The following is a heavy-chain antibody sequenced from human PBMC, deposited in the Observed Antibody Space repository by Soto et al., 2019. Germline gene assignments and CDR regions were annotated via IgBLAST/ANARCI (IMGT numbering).Heavy chain of an antibody. CDR1: GDSITSSAW. Sequence: QVQLQESGPGLVKPSGTLSLTCAVSGDSITSSAWWSCVRQPPGKGLVWIGEIHLGGTTNYNPSLKIRVTIPVDKSKNQFSLILNSVTAADTAIYYCARGDNWRLDLWGQGTLVTVSS. CDR2: IHLGGTT. D-gene: IGHD1-20*01. CDR3: ARGDNWRLDL. J-gene: IGHJ5*02. V-gene: IGHV4-4*02.